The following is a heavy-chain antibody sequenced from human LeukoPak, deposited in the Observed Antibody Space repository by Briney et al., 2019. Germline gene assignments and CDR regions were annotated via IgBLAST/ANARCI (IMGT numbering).Heavy chain of an antibody. D-gene: IGHD3-10*01. CDR2: VSGYNGNT. J-gene: IGHJ4*02. CDR3: ARNYGSGSYYNFFAVDY. V-gene: IGHV1-18*01. CDR1: GYTFTSYG. Sequence: ASVKVSCKASGYTFTSYGINWVRQAPGQGLEWMGWVSGYNGNTNYAQNFQGRVTMTTDTSTSTAYMDLRSLRSDDTAVYYCARNYGSGSYYNFFAVDYWGQGTLVTVSS.